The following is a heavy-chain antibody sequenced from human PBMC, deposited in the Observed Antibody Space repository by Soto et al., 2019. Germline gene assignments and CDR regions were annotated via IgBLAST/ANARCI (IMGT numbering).Heavy chain of an antibody. D-gene: IGHD1-20*01. V-gene: IGHV3-7*03. CDR1: GFTFSSYW. CDR2: IKQDGSEK. CDR3: ARDGPNWNYGMDV. Sequence: GGSLRLSCAASGFTFSSYWMSWVRQAPGKGLEWVANIKQDGSEKYYVDSVKGRFTISRDNAKNSLYLQMNSLRAEDTAVYYCARDGPNWNYGMDVWGQGTTVTVSS. J-gene: IGHJ6*02.